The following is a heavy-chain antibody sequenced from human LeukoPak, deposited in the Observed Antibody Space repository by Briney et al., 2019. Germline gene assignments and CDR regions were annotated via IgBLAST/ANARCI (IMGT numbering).Heavy chain of an antibody. D-gene: IGHD3-10*01. Sequence: PGGSLRLCCAASGFTFSNYWMSWVRQAPGKGLEWVANIKQDGSEKYYVDSVKGRFTISRDNAKSSLYLQMNSLRAEDTAVYYCARGMFYYGSGSDTGDYWGQGTLVTVSS. CDR1: GFTFSNYW. CDR3: ARGMFYYGSGSDTGDY. J-gene: IGHJ4*02. V-gene: IGHV3-7*05. CDR2: IKQDGSEK.